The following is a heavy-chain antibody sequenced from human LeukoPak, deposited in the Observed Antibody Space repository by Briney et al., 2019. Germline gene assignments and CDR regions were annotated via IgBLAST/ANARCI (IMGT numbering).Heavy chain of an antibody. D-gene: IGHD3-22*01. V-gene: IGHV3-33*06. CDR3: AKLDYYDTH. CDR1: GFTFSSYG. J-gene: IGHJ4*02. Sequence: PGGSLRLSCAASGFTFSSYGMHWVRQAPGKGLEWVAVIWYDGSNKYYAGSVKGRFTISRDNSKNTLYLQMNSLRAEDTAVYFCAKLDYYDTHWGQGTLVTVSS. CDR2: IWYDGSNK.